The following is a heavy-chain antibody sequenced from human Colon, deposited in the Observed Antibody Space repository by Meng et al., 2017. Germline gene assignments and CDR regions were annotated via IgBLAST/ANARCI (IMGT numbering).Heavy chain of an antibody. CDR1: GFTFSRYW. J-gene: IGHJ3*01. D-gene: IGHD4-17*01. V-gene: IGHV3-7*01. CDR3: CKSSVTTAIDAFDF. CDR2: IKGDGGEQ. Sequence: GESLKISCAASGFTFSRYWMSWVRQAPGRGLEWVANIKGDGGEQYYVDSVRGRFTISRDNAKNSLYLQMNSLRAEDTAIYYCCKSSVTTAIDAFDFWGQGTMVTVSS.